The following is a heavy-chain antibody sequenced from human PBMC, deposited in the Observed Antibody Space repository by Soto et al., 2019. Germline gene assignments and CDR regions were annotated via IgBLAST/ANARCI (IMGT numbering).Heavy chain of an antibody. J-gene: IGHJ5*02. D-gene: IGHD2-2*01. CDR3: VFIVLVPAAMRSDTWFDP. V-gene: IGHV1-46*01. CDR2: INPSGGST. Sequence: GASVKVSCKASGYTFTSYYMHWVRQAPGQGLEWMGIINPSGGSTSYAQKFQGRVTMTRDTSTSTVYMELSSLRSEDTAVYYCVFIVLVPAAMRSDTWFDPWGQGTLVTVSS. CDR1: GYTFTSYY.